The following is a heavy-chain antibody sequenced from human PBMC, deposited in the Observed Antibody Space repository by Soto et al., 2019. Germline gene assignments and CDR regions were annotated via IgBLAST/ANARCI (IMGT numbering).Heavy chain of an antibody. V-gene: IGHV3-30*18. CDR1: GFTFSSYG. Sequence: GGSLRLSCAASGFTFSSYGMHWVRQAPGKGLEWVAVISYDGSNKYYADSVKGRFTISRDNSKNTLYLQMNSLRAEDTAAYYCAKEMKGYYYYYYMDVWGKGTTVTVSS. CDR3: AKEMKGYYYYYYMDV. CDR2: ISYDGSNK. J-gene: IGHJ6*03.